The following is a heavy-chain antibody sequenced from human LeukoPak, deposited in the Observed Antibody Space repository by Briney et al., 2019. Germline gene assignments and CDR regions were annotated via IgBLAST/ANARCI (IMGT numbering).Heavy chain of an antibody. CDR2: INPSGGST. CDR3: ARGDYYGSGSYYKTPTNNWFDP. Sequence: GASVKVSCKASGYTFTSYYMHWVRQAPGQGLEWMGIINPSGGSTSYAQKFQGRVTMTRDTSTSTVYMELSSLRSEDTAVYYCARGDYYGSGSYYKTPTNNWFDPWGQGTLVTVSS. J-gene: IGHJ5*02. CDR1: GYTFTSYY. D-gene: IGHD3-10*01. V-gene: IGHV1-46*01.